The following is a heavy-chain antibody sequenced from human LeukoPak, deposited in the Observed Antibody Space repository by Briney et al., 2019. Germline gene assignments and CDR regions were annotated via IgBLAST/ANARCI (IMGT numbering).Heavy chain of an antibody. CDR1: GYSFTGYY. D-gene: IGHD2-8*01. CDR3: ARVRESSCSNGVCYAY. V-gene: IGHV1-2*02. CDR2: INPNSGGT. Sequence: ASVKVSCKVSGYSFTGYYMHWVRQAPGEGLEWMGRINPNSGGTNYAQKFQGRVTMTGDTSISTAYMGLSRLRSDDTAVYYCARVRESSCSNGVCYAYWGQGTLVTVSS. J-gene: IGHJ4*02.